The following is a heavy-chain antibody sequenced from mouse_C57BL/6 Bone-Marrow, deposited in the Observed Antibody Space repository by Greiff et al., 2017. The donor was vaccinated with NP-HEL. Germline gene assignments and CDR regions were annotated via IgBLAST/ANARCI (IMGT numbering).Heavy chain of an antibody. CDR3: TSWEGSEFLRYYMDY. Sequence: VQLQQSGAELVRPGASVKLSCTASGFTIKDDSMHWVKQRPEQGLEWIGWIDPENGDTEYASKFSGKATITEDSSSNTAYLQLSSLTSEHTAVYYCTSWEGSEFLRYYMDYWGQGTTLTVSS. CDR1: GFTIKDDS. CDR2: IDPENGDT. D-gene: IGHD1-1*01. V-gene: IGHV14-4*01. J-gene: IGHJ2*01.